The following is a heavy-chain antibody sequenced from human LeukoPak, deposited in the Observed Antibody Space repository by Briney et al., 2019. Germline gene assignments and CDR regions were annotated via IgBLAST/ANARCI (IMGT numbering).Heavy chain of an antibody. CDR1: GFTFSSYW. Sequence: PGGSLRLSCAASGFTFSSYWMHWVRQAPGKGLVWVSRINSYGSSTSYADSVKGRFTISRDNAKNTLYLQMNSLRAEDTAVYYCARGGVVATIIKYYYDSSGYPHFDYWGQGTLVTVSS. D-gene: IGHD3-22*01. J-gene: IGHJ4*02. CDR2: INSYGSST. CDR3: ARGGVVATIIKYYYDSSGYPHFDY. V-gene: IGHV3-74*01.